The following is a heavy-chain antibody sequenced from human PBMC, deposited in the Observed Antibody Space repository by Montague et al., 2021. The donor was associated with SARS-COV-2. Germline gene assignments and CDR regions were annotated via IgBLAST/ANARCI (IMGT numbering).Heavy chain of an antibody. D-gene: IGHD5-12*01. CDR3: ARVEFDGGYDSVPLDV. Sequence: TLSLTCTVSGGSISSGGYYWSWIRQHPGKGLEWIGYIYYSGSTXYNPSLESRVTISVDTSKNQFSLKLSSVTAADTAVYYCARVEFDGGYDSVPLDVWGQGTTVTVSS. CDR2: IYYSGST. CDR1: GGSISSGGYY. J-gene: IGHJ6*02. V-gene: IGHV4-31*03.